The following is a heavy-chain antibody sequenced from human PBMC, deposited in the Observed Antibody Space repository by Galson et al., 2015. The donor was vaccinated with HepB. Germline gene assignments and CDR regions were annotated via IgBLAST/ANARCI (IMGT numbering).Heavy chain of an antibody. CDR1: GFTFSSYA. CDR2: ISGSGGST. Sequence: SLRLSCAASGFTFSSYAMSWVRQAPGKGLEWVSAISGSGGSTYYADSVKGRFTISRDNSKNTLYLQMNSLRAEDTAVYYCATTGDSSGYYWIDGMDVWGQGTTVTVSS. D-gene: IGHD3-22*01. V-gene: IGHV3-23*01. CDR3: ATTGDSSGYYWIDGMDV. J-gene: IGHJ6*02.